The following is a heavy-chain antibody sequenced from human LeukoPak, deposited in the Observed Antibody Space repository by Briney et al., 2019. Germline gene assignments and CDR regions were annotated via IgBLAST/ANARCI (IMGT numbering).Heavy chain of an antibody. Sequence: SETLSLTCTVSGGSISSYYWSWVRQPPGKGLEWIGYIYFSGSTNYNPSPTSLVTISVDTSKNQFSLKLSSVTAADTAVYYCARDLDGYHGYYFDYWGQGTLVTVSS. CDR3: ARDLDGYHGYYFDY. CDR2: IYFSGST. V-gene: IGHV4-59*01. J-gene: IGHJ4*02. CDR1: GGSISSYY. D-gene: IGHD5-24*01.